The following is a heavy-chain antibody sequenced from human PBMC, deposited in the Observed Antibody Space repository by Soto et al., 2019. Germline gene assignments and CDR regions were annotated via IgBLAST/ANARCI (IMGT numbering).Heavy chain of an antibody. CDR3: ARATSTLYYFDY. CDR2: IYYSGST. CDR1: GGSISSGGYY. J-gene: IGHJ4*02. Sequence: PSETLSLTCTVSGGSISSGGYYWSWIRQHPGKGLEWIGYIYYSGSTYYNPSLRSRVTISVDTSKNQFSLKLSSVTAADTAVYYCARATSTLYYFDYWGQGTLVTVSS. D-gene: IGHD1-1*01. V-gene: IGHV4-31*03.